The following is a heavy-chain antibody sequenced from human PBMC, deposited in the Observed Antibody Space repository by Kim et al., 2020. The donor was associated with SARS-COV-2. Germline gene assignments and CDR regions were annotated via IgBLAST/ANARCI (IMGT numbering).Heavy chain of an antibody. CDR3: ARERREQTTYYGMDV. D-gene: IGHD4-17*01. J-gene: IGHJ6*02. CDR1: GFTFSDHY. V-gene: IGHV3-72*01. CDR2: TRNKANSYTT. Sequence: LSLTCAASGFTFSDHYMDWVRQAPGKGLERVGRTRNKANSYTTEYAASVKGRFTISRDDSKNSLYLQINSLKTEDTAVYYCARERREQTTYYGMDVWGPGTTVTVSS.